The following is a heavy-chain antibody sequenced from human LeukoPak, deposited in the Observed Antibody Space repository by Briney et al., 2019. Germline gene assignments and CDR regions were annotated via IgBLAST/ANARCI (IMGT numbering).Heavy chain of an antibody. CDR3: AKSPAVDAAFDI. CDR1: GLTFSNFA. V-gene: IGHV3-23*01. CDR2: ISGSGGST. Sequence: QPGGSLRLSCAASGLTFSNFAVSWVRQAPGKGLEWVSAISGSGGSTYYADSVKGRFTISRGNSKNTLYLQMNSLRAEDTAVYYCAKSPAVDAAFDIWGQGTMVTVSS. D-gene: IGHD4-23*01. J-gene: IGHJ3*02.